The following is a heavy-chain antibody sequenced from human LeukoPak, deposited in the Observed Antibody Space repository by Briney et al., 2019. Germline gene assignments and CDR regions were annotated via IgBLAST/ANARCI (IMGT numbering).Heavy chain of an antibody. CDR1: GYTFTGYY. CDR2: INPNSGGT. CDR3: ARLSWEGYYYYYYMDV. V-gene: IGHV1-2*02. J-gene: IGHJ6*03. D-gene: IGHD1-26*01. Sequence: GASVKVSCKASGYTFTGYYMHWVRQAPGQGLEWMGWINPNSGGTNYAQKFQGRVTMTRDTSISTAYMELSSLRSEDTAVYYCARLSWEGYYYYYYMDVWGKGTTVTVSS.